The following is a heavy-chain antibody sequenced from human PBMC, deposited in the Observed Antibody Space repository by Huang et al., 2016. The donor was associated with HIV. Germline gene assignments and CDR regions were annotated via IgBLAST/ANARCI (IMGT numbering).Heavy chain of an antibody. CDR2: INPNGKI. J-gene: IGHJ4*02. CDR3: ARGFNYYASDNLGVYYFDS. D-gene: IGHD3-10*01. CDR1: GGAFRGSS. V-gene: IGHV4-34*02. Sequence: QVQLKQWGAGLLKPSETLSLTCAVYGGAFRGSSWTWIRQFPYKGLEWIGYINPNGKIIYNPSLSARVTISTDTSKNHFSLHLTSVTAADTALYYCARGFNYYASDNLGVYYFDSWGLGTLVTVSP.